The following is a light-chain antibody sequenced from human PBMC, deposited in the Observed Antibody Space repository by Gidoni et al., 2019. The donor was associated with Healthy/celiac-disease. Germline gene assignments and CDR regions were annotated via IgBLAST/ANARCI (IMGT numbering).Light chain of an antibody. CDR1: QSVLYSPNNKNY. CDR2: WAS. V-gene: IGKV4-1*01. Sequence: DIVMTPSPDSLAVSLGERATINCKSSQSVLYSPNNKNYLAWYQQKPGQPPKLLIYWASTRESGVPDRFSGSGSGTDFTLTISSLQVEDVAVYYCQQYYSTPPTFGGGTKVEIK. J-gene: IGKJ4*01. CDR3: QQYYSTPPT.